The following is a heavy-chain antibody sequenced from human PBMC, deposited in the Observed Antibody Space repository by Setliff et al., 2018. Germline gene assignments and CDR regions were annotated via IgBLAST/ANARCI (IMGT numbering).Heavy chain of an antibody. V-gene: IGHV4-39*07. Sequence: LSLTCSVSGGSISSSIYYWGWIRQPPGKGLEWIGSIYYSGSTYYSPPLKRRDTISVDASKNQFFLKLTSVTAADTAVYYCARSNMGNYYDSGRYYYYYYMDVWGRGTTVTVSS. CDR2: IYYSGST. J-gene: IGHJ6*03. CDR1: GGSISSSIYY. CDR3: ARSNMGNYYDSGRYYYYYYMDV. D-gene: IGHD3-10*01.